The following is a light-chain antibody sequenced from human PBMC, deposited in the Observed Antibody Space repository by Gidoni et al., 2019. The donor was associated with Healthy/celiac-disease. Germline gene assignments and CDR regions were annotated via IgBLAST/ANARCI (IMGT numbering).Light chain of an antibody. V-gene: IGKV1-39*01. CDR1: QSISSY. J-gene: IGKJ4*01. CDR2: AES. Sequence: DIQMTQSPSSLSASVGDRVTITCQASQSISSYLNWYQQKPGKAPKLLIYAESSLQSGVPSRFSGSGSGTDFTLTISSLQPEDFATYYCQQSYSTPPTFGGGTKVEIK. CDR3: QQSYSTPPT.